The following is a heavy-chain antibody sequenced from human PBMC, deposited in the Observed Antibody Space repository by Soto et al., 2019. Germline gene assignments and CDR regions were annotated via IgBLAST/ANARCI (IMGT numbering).Heavy chain of an antibody. J-gene: IGHJ5*02. CDR2: ISSSSSYI. Sequence: GGSLRLSCAASGFTFSSYSMNWVRQAPGKGLEWVSSISSSSSYIYYADSVKGRFTISRDNAKNSLYLQMNSLRAEDTAVYYCARDRGYCSSTSCYSSSPFDPWGQGTLVTVSS. V-gene: IGHV3-21*01. CDR3: ARDRGYCSSTSCYSSSPFDP. CDR1: GFTFSSYS. D-gene: IGHD2-2*01.